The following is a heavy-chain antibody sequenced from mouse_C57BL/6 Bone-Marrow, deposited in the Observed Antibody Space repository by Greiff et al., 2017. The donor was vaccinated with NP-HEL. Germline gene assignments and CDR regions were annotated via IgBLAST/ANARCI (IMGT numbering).Heavy chain of an antibody. Sequence: EVKLVESGGGLVQPGGSMKLSCAASGFTFSDAWMDWVRQSPEQGLEWVAEIRNKANNHATYDADSVKGRFTISRADSKSCVYLQMNSLRAEVTGSDCCTGGNYGAMDYWGQGTSVTVSS. V-gene: IGHV6-6*01. CDR3: TGGNYGAMDY. CDR1: GFTFSDAW. CDR2: IRNKANNHAT. J-gene: IGHJ4*01. D-gene: IGHD2-1*01.